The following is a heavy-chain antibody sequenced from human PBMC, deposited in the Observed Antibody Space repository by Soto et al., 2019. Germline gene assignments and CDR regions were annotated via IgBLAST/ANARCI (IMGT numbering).Heavy chain of an antibody. CDR1: GFTFDDNA. CDR2: INWKSDI. Sequence: GGSLRLSCAVSGFTFDDNAMHWVRQAPEKGLEWVSGINWKSDIGYADSVKGRFTTSRDNAENSLYLQMSSLRAEDTALYYCAISQDRGGRTTFIYWGQGTQVTVSS. D-gene: IGHD3-16*01. V-gene: IGHV3-9*01. J-gene: IGHJ4*02. CDR3: AISQDRGGRTTFIY.